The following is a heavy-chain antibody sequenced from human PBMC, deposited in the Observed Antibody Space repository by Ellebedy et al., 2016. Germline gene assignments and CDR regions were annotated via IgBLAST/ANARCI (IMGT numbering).Heavy chain of an antibody. J-gene: IGHJ4*02. Sequence: SETLSLXCAVYGGSFSGYYWSCIRQTPGKGLEWIGEINHSGSTNYHPSLKSRVTISVDTSKNQFSLKLSSVTAADTAVYYCASLGYSYGSFDYWGQGTLVTVSS. CDR3: ASLGYSYGSFDY. V-gene: IGHV4-34*01. CDR2: INHSGST. D-gene: IGHD5-18*01. CDR1: GGSFSGYY.